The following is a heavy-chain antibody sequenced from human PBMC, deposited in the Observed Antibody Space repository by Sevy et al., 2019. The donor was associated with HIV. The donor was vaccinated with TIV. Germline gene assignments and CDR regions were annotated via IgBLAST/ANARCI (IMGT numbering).Heavy chain of an antibody. V-gene: IGHV4-34*01. D-gene: IGHD6-19*01. Sequence: SETLSLTCAVYGGSFSGYYWSWIRQPPGKGLEWIGEINHSGGTNYNPSLKSRVTISGDTSKNQFSLNLNSVTAADTAVYYCAGPKLTYSSGWHYLDYWGQGTVVTVSS. CDR3: AGPKLTYSSGWHYLDY. J-gene: IGHJ4*02. CDR1: GGSFSGYY. CDR2: INHSGGT.